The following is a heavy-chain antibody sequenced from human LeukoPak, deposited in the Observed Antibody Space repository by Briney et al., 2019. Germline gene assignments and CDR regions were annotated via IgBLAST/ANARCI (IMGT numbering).Heavy chain of an antibody. CDR3: ARGGDSLHY. V-gene: IGHV3-30-3*01. J-gene: IGHJ4*02. D-gene: IGHD3-10*01. CDR1: GFTFSSYP. CDR2: IAYDGSIK. Sequence: PGGSLRLSCAASGFTFSSYPMHWVRQAPGEGLEWVAVIAYDGSIKFYADSVRGRFIISRDNSRNTLYLQMNSLRAEDTAVYYCARGGDSLHYWGQGTLVTVSS.